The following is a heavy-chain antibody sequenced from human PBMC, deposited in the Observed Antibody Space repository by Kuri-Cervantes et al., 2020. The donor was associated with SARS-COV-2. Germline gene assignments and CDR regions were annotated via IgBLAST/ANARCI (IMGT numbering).Heavy chain of an antibody. CDR2: ISYDGSNK. D-gene: IGHD5-18*01. CDR3: AKAAEGVDTAMVPQEYYYYYYGMDV. Sequence: GGSLRLSCAASGFTFSSYGMHWVRQAPGKGLEWVAVISYDGSNKYYADSVKSRFTISRDNSKNTLYLQMNSLRAEDTAVYYCAKAAEGVDTAMVPQEYYYYYYGMDVWGQGTTVTVSS. CDR1: GFTFSSYG. V-gene: IGHV3-30*18. J-gene: IGHJ6*02.